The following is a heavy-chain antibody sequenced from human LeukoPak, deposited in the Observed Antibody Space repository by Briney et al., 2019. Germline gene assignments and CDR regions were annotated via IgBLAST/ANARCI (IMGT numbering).Heavy chain of an antibody. CDR3: ATSMGGGNIDY. CDR1: GLTFGSYT. CDR2: ITATGSRT. Sequence: GGSLRLSCAASGLTFGSYTMSWVRQAPGKGLEWVSGITATGSRTYYADSVKGRFTISRDSSKNTLYLQLNSLRADDTAVYYCATSMGGGNIDYWGQGTLVTVSS. J-gene: IGHJ4*02. D-gene: IGHD3-16*01. V-gene: IGHV3-23*01.